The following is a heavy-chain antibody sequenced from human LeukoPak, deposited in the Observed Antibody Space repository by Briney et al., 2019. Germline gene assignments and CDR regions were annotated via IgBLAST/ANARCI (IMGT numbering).Heavy chain of an antibody. CDR1: GFTFSSHA. V-gene: IGHV3-13*01. J-gene: IGHJ6*03. Sequence: PGGSLRLSCAASGFTFSSHAIHWVRQDTGKGLEWVSAIGIDGDTYYPGSVKGRFTISRENAKNSLYLQMNSLRAEDTAVYYCAKSGTVDVDYYYYYMDVWGKGTTVTISS. CDR3: AKSGTVDVDYYYYYMDV. D-gene: IGHD4-23*01. CDR2: IGIDGDT.